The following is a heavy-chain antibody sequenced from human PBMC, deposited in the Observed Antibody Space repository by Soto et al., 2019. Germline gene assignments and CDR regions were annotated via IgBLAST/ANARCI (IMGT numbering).Heavy chain of an antibody. CDR2: IGAGGGDI. Sequence: GVSLRLSCAASGFTFSTYAMSWVRQAPGKGLEWVSAIGAGGGDIYHADSVKGRFIISRDNSMNTVFLEMNSLRTDDTAVYYCARPRGYGVFDAYDIWGQGTVVTVSS. J-gene: IGHJ3*02. V-gene: IGHV3-23*01. CDR1: GFTFSTYA. CDR3: ARPRGYGVFDAYDI. D-gene: IGHD4-17*01.